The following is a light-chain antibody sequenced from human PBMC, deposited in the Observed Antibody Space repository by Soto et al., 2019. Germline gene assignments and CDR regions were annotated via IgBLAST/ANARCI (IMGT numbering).Light chain of an antibody. CDR2: EVS. V-gene: IGLV2-14*01. CDR3: SSYTSSNTLEV. Sequence: QSALTQPASVSGSPGQSITISCTGTSSDVGGSNYVSWYQHHPHRAPKLLIYEVSYRPSGVSNRFSGSKSGNMASLTISGLQAEVEADYYCSSYTSSNTLEVFGSGTKLTVL. J-gene: IGLJ1*01. CDR1: SSDVGGSNY.